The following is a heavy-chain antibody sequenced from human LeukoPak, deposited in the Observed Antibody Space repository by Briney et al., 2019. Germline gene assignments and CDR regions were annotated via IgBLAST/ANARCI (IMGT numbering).Heavy chain of an antibody. V-gene: IGHV3-21*01. CDR3: ARSLGGSGSYKGYYFDY. D-gene: IGHD3-10*01. J-gene: IGHJ4*02. CDR1: GFTFSSYS. CDR2: ISSSSSYI. Sequence: GGSLRLSCAASGFTFSSYSMNWVRQAPGKGLEWVSSISSSSSYIYYADSVKGRFTISRDNAKNSLYLQMNSLRAEDTAVYYCARSLGGSGSYKGYYFDYWGQGTLVTVSS.